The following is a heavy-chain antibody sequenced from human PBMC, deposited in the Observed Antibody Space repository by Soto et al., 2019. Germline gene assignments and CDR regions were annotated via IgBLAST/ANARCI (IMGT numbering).Heavy chain of an antibody. CDR3: ARDLRRDNIGYFAY. CDR1: GYIFTSYV. J-gene: IGHJ4*02. CDR2: IDPVNGNT. Sequence: ASVKVSCNASGYIFTSYVMHWVRQAPGQRLEWMGWIDPVNGNTKYSQEMQGRVTITRDTSASTAYMELSSLRSEDTAVYYCARDLRRDNIGYFAYWGQGTLVTVSS. V-gene: IGHV1-3*01. D-gene: IGHD3-22*01.